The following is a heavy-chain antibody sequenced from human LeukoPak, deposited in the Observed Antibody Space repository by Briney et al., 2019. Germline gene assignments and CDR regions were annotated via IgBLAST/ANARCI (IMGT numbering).Heavy chain of an antibody. CDR2: ISYIGSS. D-gene: IGHD6-19*01. V-gene: IGHV4-59*01. J-gene: IGHJ4*02. CDR1: GGSISSYY. CDR3: ARGRVYSSGWYWDY. Sequence: SETLSLTCTVSGGSISSYYWSWIRQPPGKGLEWIGYISYIGSSNYNPSLKSRVTISVNTYENKFFLKLNSVTAADTAVYYCARGRVYSSGWYWDYWGQGTLVSVSS.